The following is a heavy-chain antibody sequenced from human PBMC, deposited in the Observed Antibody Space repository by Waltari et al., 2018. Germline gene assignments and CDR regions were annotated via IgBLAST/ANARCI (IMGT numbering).Heavy chain of an antibody. D-gene: IGHD6-13*01. Sequence: EVQLVESGGGLVKPGGSLRLSCAASGFTFSSYSMTWVRQAPGQGLAWVSSISSSSSYIYYADSVKGRFTISRDNAKNSLYLQMNSLRAEDTAVYYCARDSTRTGYSSSWAWGAFDIWGQGTMVTVSS. CDR2: ISSSSSYI. J-gene: IGHJ3*02. CDR3: ARDSTRTGYSSSWAWGAFDI. CDR1: GFTFSSYS. V-gene: IGHV3-21*01.